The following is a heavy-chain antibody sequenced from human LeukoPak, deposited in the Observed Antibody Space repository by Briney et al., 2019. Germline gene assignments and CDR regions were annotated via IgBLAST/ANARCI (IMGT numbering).Heavy chain of an antibody. CDR2: INHSGST. CDR3: ARGAEPDYDILTGCYIFYGMDV. Sequence: SETLSLTCAVYGGSFSGYYWSWIRQPPGKGLEWIGEINHSGSTNYNPSLKSRVTISVDTSKNQFSLKLSSVTAADTAVYYCARGAEPDYDILTGCYIFYGMDVWGQGTTVTVSS. D-gene: IGHD3-9*01. J-gene: IGHJ6*02. V-gene: IGHV4-34*01. CDR1: GGSFSGYY.